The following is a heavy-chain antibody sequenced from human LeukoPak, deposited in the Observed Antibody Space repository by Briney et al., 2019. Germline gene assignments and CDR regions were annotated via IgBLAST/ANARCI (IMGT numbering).Heavy chain of an antibody. J-gene: IGHJ4*02. Sequence: SETLSLTCTVSGGSVSSGSYYWSWIRQPPGMTLEWIGHIYYSGGTNYNPSLKSRVTTSVDPSRNQFSLKLTSVTAADTAVYYCARGIFYYYGSSGYYHFDYWGQGTLVTVSS. V-gene: IGHV4-61*01. CDR1: GGSVSSGSYY. CDR2: IYYSGGT. D-gene: IGHD3-22*01. CDR3: ARGIFYYYGSSGYYHFDY.